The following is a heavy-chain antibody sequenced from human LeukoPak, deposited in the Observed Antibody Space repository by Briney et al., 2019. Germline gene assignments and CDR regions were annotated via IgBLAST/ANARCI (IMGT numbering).Heavy chain of an antibody. J-gene: IGHJ4*02. CDR1: GFTLSSYA. V-gene: IGHV3-30-3*01. Sequence: GGSLRLSCAASGFTLSSYAMHWVRQAPGKGLEWVAVISYDGSNKYYADSVKGRFTISRDNSKNTLYLQMNSLRAEDTAVYFCAKERATTTSFDYWGQGTLVTVSS. D-gene: IGHD4-11*01. CDR3: AKERATTTSFDY. CDR2: ISYDGSNK.